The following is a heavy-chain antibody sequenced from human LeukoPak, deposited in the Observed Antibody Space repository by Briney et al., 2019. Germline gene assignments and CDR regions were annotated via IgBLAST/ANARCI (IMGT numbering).Heavy chain of an antibody. V-gene: IGHV4-59*02. CDR2: IYHTGST. D-gene: IGHD1-26*01. J-gene: IGHJ4*02. CDR3: ARDQGSYPYCFDS. CDR1: GGSVSDYY. Sequence: PSETLSLTCTISGGSVSDYYWSWIRQSPGKGLEWIGYIYHTGSTSYNPSLKSRVTMSVDTSKNQFSLQLSSVTAADTAVYYCARDQGSYPYCFDSWGQGTLVTVSS.